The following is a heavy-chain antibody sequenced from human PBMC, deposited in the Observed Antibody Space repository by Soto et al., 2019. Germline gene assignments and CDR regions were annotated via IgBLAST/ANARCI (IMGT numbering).Heavy chain of an antibody. CDR3: AKSPAAGILNWFDP. CDR1: GYTFTSYA. J-gene: IGHJ5*02. V-gene: IGHV3-23*01. CDR2: ISGSGGST. D-gene: IGHD6-13*01. Sequence: ASVKVSFKASGYTFTSYAMSWVRQAPGKGLEWVSAISGSGGSTYYADSVKGRFTISRDNSKNTLYLQMNSLRAEDTAVYYCAKSPAAGILNWFDPWGQGTLVTVSS.